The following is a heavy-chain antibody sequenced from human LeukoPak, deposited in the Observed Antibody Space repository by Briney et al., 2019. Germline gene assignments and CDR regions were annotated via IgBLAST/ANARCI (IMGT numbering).Heavy chain of an antibody. D-gene: IGHD5-18*01. V-gene: IGHV1-69*13. CDR1: GGTFSSYA. Sequence: SVKVSCKASGGTFSSYAISWVRQAPGQGLEWMGGIIPLFGTANYPQKWQGRVTITADESTRTAYLELSSLRSEDTAVYYCARHTTMDAYYYFYGMDVWGQGTTVTVSS. J-gene: IGHJ6*02. CDR3: ARHTTMDAYYYFYGMDV. CDR2: IIPLFGTA.